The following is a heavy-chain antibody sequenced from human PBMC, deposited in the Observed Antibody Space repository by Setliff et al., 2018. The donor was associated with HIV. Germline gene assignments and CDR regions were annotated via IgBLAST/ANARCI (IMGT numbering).Heavy chain of an antibody. CDR1: GDTFTGYT. V-gene: IGHV1-69*13. CDR2: IIPSLGTA. J-gene: IGHJ4*02. CDR3: AGDAGYSGSAWNY. D-gene: IGHD5-12*01. Sequence: SVKVSCKSSGDTFTGYTITWVRQAPGQGLEWMGGIIPSLGTANYAQRFQGRVTFTADASTSTVYMELSSLRSEDTGMYYCAGDAGYSGSAWNYWGQGTLVTVSS.